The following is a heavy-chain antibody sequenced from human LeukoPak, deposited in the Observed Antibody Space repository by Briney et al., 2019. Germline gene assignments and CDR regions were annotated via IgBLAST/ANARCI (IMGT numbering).Heavy chain of an antibody. D-gene: IGHD3-16*01. CDR1: GGSLTNYY. J-gene: IGHJ4*02. CDR3: ARLNFRGGEALHFDY. Sequence: PSETLSLTCSVSGGSLTNYYWGWIRQPPGKGLEFIGYIHSDGTTNYDSSLQSRVAISLDTSKIQFSLRLYSVTAADTALYFCARLNFRGGEALHFDYWGQGTLVTVSS. V-gene: IGHV4-4*09. CDR2: IHSDGTT.